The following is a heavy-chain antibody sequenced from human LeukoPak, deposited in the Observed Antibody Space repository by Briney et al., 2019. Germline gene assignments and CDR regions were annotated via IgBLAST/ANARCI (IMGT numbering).Heavy chain of an antibody. J-gene: IGHJ5*02. CDR2: IYPGDSDT. CDR3: VRTPDSSGKNWFDP. D-gene: IGHD3-22*01. Sequence: GESLKISCKGSGYSFTTYWIAWVRQMPGKGLEWLGIIYPGDSDTRYSPSFQGQVSISVDKSISTAYLQWSSLKASDTAMYYCVRTPDSSGKNWFDPWGQGTLVTVSS. CDR1: GYSFTTYW. V-gene: IGHV5-51*01.